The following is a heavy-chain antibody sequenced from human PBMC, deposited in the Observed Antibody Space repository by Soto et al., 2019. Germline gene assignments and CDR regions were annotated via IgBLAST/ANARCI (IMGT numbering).Heavy chain of an antibody. CDR1: GCTFSSYA. CDR2: IIPIFGTA. CDR3: ARVPHRVTMVPRGAFDI. D-gene: IGHD3-10*01. V-gene: IGHV1-69*13. J-gene: IGHJ3*02. Sequence: SVKVSCKASGCTFSSYAISCVRQAPGQVLEWMGGIIPIFGTANYAQKFQGRVTITADESTSTAYMELSSLRSEDTAVYYCARVPHRVTMVPRGAFDIWGQGTMVTVSS.